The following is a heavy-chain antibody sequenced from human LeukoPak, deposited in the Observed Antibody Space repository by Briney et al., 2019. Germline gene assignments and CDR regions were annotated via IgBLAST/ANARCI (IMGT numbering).Heavy chain of an antibody. J-gene: IGHJ6*02. CDR2: ISGSGGNT. CDR1: GFTFSSYA. CDR3: AKDRYGYYGMDV. Sequence: GGSLRLSCAASGFTFSSYAMSWVRQAPGTGLEWVSAISGSGGNTYYTDSVKGRFTISRDNSKNTLYLQMNSLRAEDTAVYYCAKDRYGYYGMDVWGQGTTVTVSS. V-gene: IGHV3-23*01. D-gene: IGHD4-17*01.